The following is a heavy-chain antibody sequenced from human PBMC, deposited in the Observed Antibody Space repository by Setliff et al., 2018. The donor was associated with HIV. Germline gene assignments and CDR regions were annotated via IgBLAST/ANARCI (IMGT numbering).Heavy chain of an antibody. CDR1: GGSFGRYY. V-gene: IGHV4-4*09. J-gene: IGHJ4*02. D-gene: IGHD1-26*01. CDR2: VYFTGHT. CDR3: ARSPEWGGGGIDY. Sequence: LPETLSLTCTLSGGSFGRYYWSWIRQSAGKGLEWLGYVYFTGHTNYNPSLQSRVTISVDTAKNQFSLRLNSLTAADTAVYYCARSPEWGGGGIDYWGQGTLVTVSS.